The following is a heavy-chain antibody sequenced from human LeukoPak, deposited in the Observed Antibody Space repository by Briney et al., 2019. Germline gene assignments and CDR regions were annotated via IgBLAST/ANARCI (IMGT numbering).Heavy chain of an antibody. CDR1: GFTFSSYA. CDR3: ASLGDYVWGSYYGSL. CDR2: IIPIFGTA. J-gene: IGHJ4*02. D-gene: IGHD3-16*01. V-gene: IGHV1-69*01. Sequence: SGGSLRLSCAASGFTFSSYAISWVRQAPGQGLEWMGGIIPIFGTANYAQKFQGRVTITADESTSTAYMELSSLRSEDTAVYYCASLGDYVWGSYYGSLWGQGTLVTVSS.